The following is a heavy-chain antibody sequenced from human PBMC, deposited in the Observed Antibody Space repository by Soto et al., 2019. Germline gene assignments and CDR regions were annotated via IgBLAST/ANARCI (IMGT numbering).Heavy chain of an antibody. D-gene: IGHD3-22*01. J-gene: IGHJ4*02. CDR1: GVDFEDYA. CDR2: TNSDVTDS. CDR3: AKSLYYYDSSPLDH. Sequence: VKLVDSGGIGVQTGGSLRLSCAAAGVDFEDYAMHWVRPVPGKGLEWVSLTNSDVTDSYYVDSEKGRFTISRDNAKRTLYLQLDRLRPEDTALYFCAKSLYYYDSSPLDHWCQVTLVNVSS. V-gene: IGHV3-43*01.